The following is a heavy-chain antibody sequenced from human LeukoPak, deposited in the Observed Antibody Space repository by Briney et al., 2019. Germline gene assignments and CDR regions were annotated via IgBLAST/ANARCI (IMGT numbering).Heavy chain of an antibody. Sequence: GGSLRLSCAASGFTFSSYALTWVRQAPGKGLEWVSGITGSGGTTYYADSVKGRFTISRDNSKNTLYLQMNSLRAEDTAVYYCAKDIRITMVRGSDYWGQGTLVTVSS. CDR2: ITGSGGTT. D-gene: IGHD3-10*01. CDR1: GFTFSSYA. CDR3: AKDIRITMVRGSDY. J-gene: IGHJ4*02. V-gene: IGHV3-23*01.